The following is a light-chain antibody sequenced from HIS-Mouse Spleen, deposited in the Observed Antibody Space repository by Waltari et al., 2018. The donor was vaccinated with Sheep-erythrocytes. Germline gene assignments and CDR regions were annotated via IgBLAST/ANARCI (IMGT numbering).Light chain of an antibody. V-gene: IGLV3-10*01. CDR2: EDS. CDR1: ALPKKS. Sequence: SYELTQPPSVSVSPGQTARITCSGEALPKKSAYWYQQKSGQAPVLVIYEDSKRPSGIPERFSGSSSGTMATLTISGAQVEDEADYYCYSTDSSGNHWVFGGGTKLTVL. CDR3: YSTDSSGNHWV. J-gene: IGLJ3*02.